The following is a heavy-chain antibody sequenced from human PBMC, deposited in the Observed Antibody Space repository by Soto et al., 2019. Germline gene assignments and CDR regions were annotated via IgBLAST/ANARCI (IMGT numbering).Heavy chain of an antibody. Sequence: QVQLQESGPGLVKPSETLSLTCTVSGGSISNYYWSWIRQPPGKGLEWIGFMSYRGTTNYNPSLNSRVTISVDTPKNQSSLKLSSVTAADTAVYYCASRDSSSWSIDYWGQGTLVTVSS. CDR2: MSYRGTT. V-gene: IGHV4-59*08. D-gene: IGHD6-13*01. CDR3: ASRDSSSWSIDY. J-gene: IGHJ4*02. CDR1: GGSISNYY.